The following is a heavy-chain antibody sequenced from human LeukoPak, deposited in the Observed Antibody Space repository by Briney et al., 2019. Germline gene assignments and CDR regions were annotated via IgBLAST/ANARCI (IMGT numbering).Heavy chain of an antibody. CDR3: ARVNRNVDFDY. V-gene: IGHV4-4*07. CDR2: IYHSGST. CDR1: GGSISSYY. D-gene: IGHD3-16*02. J-gene: IGHJ4*02. Sequence: SETLSLTCTVSGGSISSYYWSWVRQPAGKGLEWIGSIYHSGSTYYNPSLKSRVTISVDTSKNQFSLKLSSVTAADTAVYYCARVNRNVDFDYWGQGTLVTVSS.